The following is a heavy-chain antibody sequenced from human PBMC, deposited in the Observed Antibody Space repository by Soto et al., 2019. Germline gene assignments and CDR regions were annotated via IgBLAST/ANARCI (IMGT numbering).Heavy chain of an antibody. CDR3: ARDCAAAGPFDF. CDR1: GYTFTSYD. CDR2: ISAYNGNT. Sequence: ASVKVSCKASGYTFTSYDINWVRQAPGQGLEWMGWISAYNGNTNYAQKLQGRVTMTTDTSTSTAYMELRSLRSDDTAVYYCARDCAAAGPFDFRGQGTLVPVSA. D-gene: IGHD6-13*01. V-gene: IGHV1-18*01. J-gene: IGHJ4*02.